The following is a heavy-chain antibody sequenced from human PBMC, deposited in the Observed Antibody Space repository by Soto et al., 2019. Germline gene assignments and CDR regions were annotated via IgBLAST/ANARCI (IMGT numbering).Heavy chain of an antibody. CDR1: GFIFSDYD. CDR2: IGTTGVA. D-gene: IGHD6-19*01. CDR3: ERGRRGWYSEVDH. V-gene: IGHV3-13*01. Sequence: EVQLVESGGGLVQPGGSLRLSCSASGFIFSDYDMHWVRRPTGKGLEWVAAIGTTGVAYYSGSGGGRFTISKDGAKDSLYLQIHGLRAGDTGVYYRERGRRGWYSEVDHWGHGTPVTVSS. J-gene: IGHJ4*03.